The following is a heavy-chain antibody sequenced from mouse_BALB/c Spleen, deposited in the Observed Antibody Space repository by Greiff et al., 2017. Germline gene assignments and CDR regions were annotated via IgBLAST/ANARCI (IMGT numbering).Heavy chain of an antibody. CDR2: ISNGGGST. CDR3: ARHEGRLLWYFDV. V-gene: IGHV5-12-2*01. J-gene: IGHJ1*01. Sequence: EVHLVESGGGLVQPGGSLKLSCAASGFTFSSYTMSWVRQTPEKRLEWVAYISNGGGSTYYPDTVKGRFTISRDNAKNTLYLQMSSLKSEDTAMYYCARHEGRLLWYFDVWGAGTTVTVSS. CDR1: GFTFSSYT.